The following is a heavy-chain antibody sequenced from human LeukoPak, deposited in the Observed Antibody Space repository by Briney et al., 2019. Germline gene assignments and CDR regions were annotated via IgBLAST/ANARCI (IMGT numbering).Heavy chain of an antibody. CDR3: ARQGIAAAGTPDLDY. Sequence: SETLSLTCTVSGGSISSYYWSWIRQPPGKGLEWIGYIYYSGSTNYNPSLKSRVTISVDTSKNQFSLKLSSVTAADTAVYYCARQGIAAAGTPDLDYWGQGTLVTVSS. D-gene: IGHD6-13*01. CDR1: GGSISSYY. J-gene: IGHJ4*02. V-gene: IGHV4-59*08. CDR2: IYYSGST.